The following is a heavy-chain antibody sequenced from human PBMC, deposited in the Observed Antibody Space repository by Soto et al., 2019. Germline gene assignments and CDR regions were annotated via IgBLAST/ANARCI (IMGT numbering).Heavy chain of an antibody. V-gene: IGHV1-69*13. J-gene: IGHJ6*02. Sequence: ASVKVSCKASGGTFSSYAISWVRQAPGQGLEWMGGIIPIFGTANYAQKFQGRVTITADESTSTAYMELSSLRSEDTAVYYCARVRIAARLHYYYGMDVWGQGTTVTVSS. CDR1: GGTFSSYA. CDR2: IIPIFGTA. CDR3: ARVRIAARLHYYYGMDV. D-gene: IGHD6-6*01.